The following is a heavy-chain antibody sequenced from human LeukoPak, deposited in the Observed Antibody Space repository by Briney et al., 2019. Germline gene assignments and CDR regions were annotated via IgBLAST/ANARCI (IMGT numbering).Heavy chain of an antibody. D-gene: IGHD1-26*01. CDR1: GVSVRDNY. CDR2: IYYSGST. CDR3: IVGATIWYFDL. Sequence: PSETLSLTCAVYGVSVRDNYWSWIRQPPGKGLEWIGSIYYSGSTYYNPSLKSRVTISVDTSKNQFSLKLSSVTAADTAVYYPIVGATIWYFDLWGRGTLVTVSS. V-gene: IGHV4-34*03. J-gene: IGHJ2*01.